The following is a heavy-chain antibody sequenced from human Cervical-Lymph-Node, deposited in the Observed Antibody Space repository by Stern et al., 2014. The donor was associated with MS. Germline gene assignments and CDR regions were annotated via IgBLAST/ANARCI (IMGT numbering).Heavy chain of an antibody. CDR3: ARSKVAAPDF. CDR1: GYTFSTYA. V-gene: IGHV1-3*01. CDR2: INGGNGNT. Sequence: QVQLVQSGAEVKKPGASVKVSCKASGYTFSTYAIHWVRQAPGQSLEWMGWINGGNGNTKYSQKFQGRVSITRDTSASTTYMELSSLGSEDAAVYYCARSKVAAPDFWGQGTLVIVSS. J-gene: IGHJ4*02. D-gene: IGHD2-15*01.